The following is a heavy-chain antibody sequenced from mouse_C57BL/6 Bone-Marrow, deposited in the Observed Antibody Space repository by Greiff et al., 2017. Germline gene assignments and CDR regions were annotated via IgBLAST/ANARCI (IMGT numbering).Heavy chain of an antibody. CDR1: GFSLTSSA. J-gene: IGHJ1*03. V-gene: IGHV2-9-1*01. CDR2: IWTGGGT. CDR3: ARRGSYWYFDV. D-gene: IGHD1-1*01. Sequence: QVQLQQSGPGLVAPSQSLSITCTVSGFSLTSSAISWVRQPPGKGLEWLGVIWTGGGTNYNSALKSRLSISKDNSKSQVFLKVNSLQTDNTARDYCARRGSYWYFDVWGTGTTVTVSS.